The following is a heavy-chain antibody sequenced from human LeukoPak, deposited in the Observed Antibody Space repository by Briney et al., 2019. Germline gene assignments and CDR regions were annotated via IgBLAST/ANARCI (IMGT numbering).Heavy chain of an antibody. J-gene: IGHJ5*02. CDR3: AGGYGGITMVRGVKFDP. CDR1: GGSFSGYY. Sequence: SETLSLTCAVYGGSFSGYYWSWIRQPPGKGLEWIGEINHSGSTNYNPSLKSRVTISVDTSKNQFSLKLSSVTAADTAVYYCAGGYGGITMVRGVKFDPWGQGTLVTVSS. CDR2: INHSGST. D-gene: IGHD3-10*01. V-gene: IGHV4-34*01.